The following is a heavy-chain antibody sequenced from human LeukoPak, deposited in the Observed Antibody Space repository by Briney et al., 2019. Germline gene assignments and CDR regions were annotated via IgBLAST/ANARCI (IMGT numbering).Heavy chain of an antibody. CDR3: ARGDDFWSGWYYYYGMDV. CDR1: GGSISSHY. D-gene: IGHD3-3*01. CDR2: IYYSGST. Sequence: SETLSLTCTVSGGSISSHYWSWIRQPPGKGLEWIGYIYYSGSTNYNPSLKSRVTISVDTSKDQFSLKLSSVTAADTAVYYCARGDDFWSGWYYYYGMDVWGQGTTVTVSS. V-gene: IGHV4-59*11. J-gene: IGHJ6*02.